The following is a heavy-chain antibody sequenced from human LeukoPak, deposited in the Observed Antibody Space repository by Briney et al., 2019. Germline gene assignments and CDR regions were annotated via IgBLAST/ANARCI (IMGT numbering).Heavy chain of an antibody. Sequence: SVKLSCTSSAGSFSSCAISWVRQAPGQGLEWMGGIIPIFGTANYAQKFQGRVTITADESTSTAYMELSSLRPEDTAVYYCARGGSWIQLTYWGQGTLVTVSS. CDR3: ARGGSWIQLTY. CDR1: AGSFSSCA. V-gene: IGHV1-69*13. J-gene: IGHJ4*02. CDR2: IIPIFGTA. D-gene: IGHD5-18*01.